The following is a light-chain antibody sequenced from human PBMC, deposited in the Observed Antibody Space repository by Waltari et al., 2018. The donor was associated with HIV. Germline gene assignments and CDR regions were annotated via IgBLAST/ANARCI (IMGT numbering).Light chain of an antibody. V-gene: IGLV3-1*01. Sequence: SYELTQPPSVSVSPGQTASFSCSGTNLGDKYVSWYQQKPGQSPVTVIYQDNRRPSGIPERFSGSNSGDTATLTISGTQPVDEADYYCQAWDSSTVVFGPGTKVTVL. CDR1: NLGDKY. J-gene: IGLJ1*01. CDR2: QDN. CDR3: QAWDSSTVV.